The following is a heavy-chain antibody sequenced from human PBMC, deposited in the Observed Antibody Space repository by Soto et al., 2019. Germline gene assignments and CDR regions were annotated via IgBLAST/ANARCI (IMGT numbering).Heavy chain of an antibody. CDR2: INHSGST. CDR1: GGSFSGYY. J-gene: IGHJ4*02. V-gene: IGHV4-34*01. Sequence: QVQLQQWGAGLLKPSETLSLTCAVYGGSFSGYYWSWIRQPPGKGLEWIGEINHSGSTNYNPSLKSRVTISVDTSKYQFSLKLSSVTAADTAVYYCARGWGIIIDYWGRGALVTVSS. D-gene: IGHD7-27*01. CDR3: ARGWGIIIDY.